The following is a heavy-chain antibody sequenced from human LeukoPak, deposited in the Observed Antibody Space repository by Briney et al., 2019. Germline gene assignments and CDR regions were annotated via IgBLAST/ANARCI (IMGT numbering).Heavy chain of an antibody. Sequence: PGGSLRLSCVASGFTFTKCAMSWIRQAPGKGLEWVAIITATGDTAYYADSVKGRFTISRDNSKNTLYLQMSSLGAEDTALYYCAKVGHGYNIFSLDYWGQGTLVTVSS. CDR3: AKVGHGYNIFSLDY. D-gene: IGHD3-9*01. CDR1: GFTFTKCA. CDR2: ITATGDTA. V-gene: IGHV3-23*01. J-gene: IGHJ4*02.